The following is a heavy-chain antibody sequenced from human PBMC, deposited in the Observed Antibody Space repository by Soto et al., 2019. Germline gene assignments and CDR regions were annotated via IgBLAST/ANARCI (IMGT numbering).Heavy chain of an antibody. D-gene: IGHD5-18*01. Sequence: GGSLRLSCAASGFTFSSYGMHWVRQAPGKGLEWVAVISYDGSNKYYADSVKGRFTISRDNSKNTLYLQMNSLRAEDTAVYYCAKDHSLGYSYGRYHYYGMDVWGQGTTVTVSS. J-gene: IGHJ6*02. CDR2: ISYDGSNK. V-gene: IGHV3-30*18. CDR3: AKDHSLGYSYGRYHYYGMDV. CDR1: GFTFSSYG.